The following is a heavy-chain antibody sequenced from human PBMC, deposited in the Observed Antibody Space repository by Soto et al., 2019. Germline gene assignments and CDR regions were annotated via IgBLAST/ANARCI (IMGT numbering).Heavy chain of an antibody. CDR1: SGSLSNYQ. CDR2: IQSSGDT. V-gene: IGHV4-59*01. J-gene: IGHJ5*02. CDR3: AMGGSTLSTLNWFDP. Sequence: NPSETLSLTCSVSSGSLSNYQWSWIRQAPGKGLEWIGCIQSSGDTKYNPSLKSRVTMSVDTSKSQFSLKLKSVSAADRAVYFCAMGGSTLSTLNWFDPWGPGVSVTVSS. D-gene: IGHD3-16*01.